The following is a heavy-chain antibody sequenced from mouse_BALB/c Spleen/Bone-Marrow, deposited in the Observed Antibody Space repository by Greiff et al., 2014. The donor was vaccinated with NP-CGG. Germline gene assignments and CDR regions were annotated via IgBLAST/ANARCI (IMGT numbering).Heavy chain of an antibody. CDR2: IDPASGNT. J-gene: IGHJ3*01. CDR3: VFYYYGSSLFAY. V-gene: IGHV14-3*02. D-gene: IGHD1-1*01. CDR1: GFNIKDTY. Sequence: VQLQQSGAELVKPGASVKLSCTASGFNIKDTYMHWVKQRPEQGLEWIGRIDPASGNTKYDPKFQGKATITADTSSNTAYLQLSSLTSEDTAVYYCVFYYYGSSLFAYWGQGTLVTVSA.